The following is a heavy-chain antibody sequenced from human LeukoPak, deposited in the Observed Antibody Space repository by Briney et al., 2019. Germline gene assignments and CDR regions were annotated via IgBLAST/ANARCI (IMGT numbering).Heavy chain of an antibody. CDR3: TRSGGYDKASDY. D-gene: IGHD5-12*01. J-gene: IGHJ4*02. CDR2: ISYDGSYK. Sequence: GGSLRLSCAASEFTFSTYGMHWVRQAPGKGLEWVAVISYDGSYKFYADSVKGRFTISRDNSKNTLYLQMNSLRAEDTAVYYCTRSGGYDKASDYWGQGTLVTVSS. CDR1: EFTFSTYG. V-gene: IGHV3-30*03.